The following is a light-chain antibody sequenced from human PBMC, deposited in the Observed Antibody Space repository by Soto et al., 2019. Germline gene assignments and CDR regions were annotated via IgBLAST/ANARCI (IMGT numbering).Light chain of an antibody. V-gene: IGKV3-20*01. CDR3: QQYGSSPLIT. J-gene: IGKJ5*01. CDR2: GVS. CDR1: QRLSASD. Sequence: EIVLTQSPATLSLSPGDSATLSCRASQRLSASDIAWYQQKPGQAPKFLIYGVSSRATGIPDRFSGSGSGTDFTLTISRLEPEDFAVYHCQQYGSSPLITCGQGTRLEIK.